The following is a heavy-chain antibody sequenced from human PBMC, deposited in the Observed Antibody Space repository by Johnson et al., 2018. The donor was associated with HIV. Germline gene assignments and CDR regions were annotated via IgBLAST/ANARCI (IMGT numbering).Heavy chain of an antibody. D-gene: IGHD5-18*01. J-gene: IGHJ3*02. CDR1: GFTFDDYG. V-gene: IGHV3-20*04. CDR2: INWNGGST. CDR3: ARRDAALVTAAFDI. Sequence: VQLVESGGGVVRPGGSLRLSCAASGFTFDDYGMSWVRQAPGKGLEWVSGINWNGGSTYYADSVKGRFTISRDISKNTLSLQMNSLRAEDTAVYYCARRDAALVTAAFDIWGQGTMVTVSS.